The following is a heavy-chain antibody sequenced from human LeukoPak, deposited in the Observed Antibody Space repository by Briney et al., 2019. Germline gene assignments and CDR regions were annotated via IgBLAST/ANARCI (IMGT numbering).Heavy chain of an antibody. J-gene: IGHJ4*02. CDR1: GFIFSRYV. V-gene: IGHV3-23*01. Sequence: PGGSLRLSCAASGFIFSRYVMSWVRQAPGKGLEWVSAISSIGGSTYYANSVKGRFTISRDNSKNTLYLQMNSLRAEDTAVYYCAKDLDSDYHSHYWGQGTLVTVSS. D-gene: IGHD4-11*01. CDR3: AKDLDSDYHSHY. CDR2: ISSIGGST.